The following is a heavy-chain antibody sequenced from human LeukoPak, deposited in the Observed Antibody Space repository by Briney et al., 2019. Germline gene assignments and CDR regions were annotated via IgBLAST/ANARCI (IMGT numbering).Heavy chain of an antibody. CDR1: GGSISSSSYY. CDR3: ARDEGCSSTSCLRPFDY. J-gene: IGHJ4*02. CDR2: IYYSGST. D-gene: IGHD2-2*01. Sequence: KASETLSLTCTVSGGSISSSSYYWGWIRQPPGKGLEWIGSIYYSGSTYYNPSLKSRVTISVDTSKNQFSLKLSSVTAADTAVYYCARDEGCSSTSCLRPFDYWGQGTLVTVSS. V-gene: IGHV4-39*07.